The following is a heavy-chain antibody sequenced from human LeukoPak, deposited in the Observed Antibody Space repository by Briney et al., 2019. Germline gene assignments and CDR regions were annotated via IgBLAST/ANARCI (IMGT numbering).Heavy chain of an antibody. V-gene: IGHV3-21*01. CDR2: ISSRSSYI. Sequence: GGSLRLSCAASGFTFSSYNMKWVRQAPGKGLEWVSSISSRSSYIFYADSVKGRFTISRDNAKKSLYLQMNSLRAEDTAVYCCASGVNYFDYWGQGTLVTVSS. D-gene: IGHD3-3*01. J-gene: IGHJ4*02. CDR3: ASGVNYFDY. CDR1: GFTFSSYN.